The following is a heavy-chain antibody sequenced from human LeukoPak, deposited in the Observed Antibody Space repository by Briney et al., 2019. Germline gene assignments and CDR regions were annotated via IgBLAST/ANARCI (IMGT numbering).Heavy chain of an antibody. Sequence: GASVKVSCKASGYTFTGYYMHWVRQAPGQGLEWMGWINPNSGGTNYAQKFQGRVTMTRDTSISTAYMELSRLRSDDTAVYYCARLGYSSGYYYPGYYYYYMDVWGKGTTVTVSS. V-gene: IGHV1-2*02. CDR3: ARLGYSSGYYYPGYYYYYMDV. CDR1: GYTFTGYY. CDR2: INPNSGGT. J-gene: IGHJ6*03. D-gene: IGHD3-22*01.